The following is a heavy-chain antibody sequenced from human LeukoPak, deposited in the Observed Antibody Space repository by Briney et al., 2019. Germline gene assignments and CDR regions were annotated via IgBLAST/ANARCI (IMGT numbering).Heavy chain of an antibody. Sequence: ASVKVSCKASGYTFTGYYMHWVRQAPGQGLEWMGRINPNSGGTNYAQKFQGRVTMTRDTSISTAYMELSRLRSDDTAVYYCARDLRPRGLAARLLTLYWGQGTLVTVSS. CDR3: ARDLRPRGLAARLLTLY. CDR1: GYTFTGYY. D-gene: IGHD6-6*01. J-gene: IGHJ4*02. V-gene: IGHV1-2*06. CDR2: INPNSGGT.